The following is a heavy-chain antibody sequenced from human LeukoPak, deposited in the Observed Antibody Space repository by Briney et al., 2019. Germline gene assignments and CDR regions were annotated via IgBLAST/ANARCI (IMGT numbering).Heavy chain of an antibody. V-gene: IGHV1-46*01. CDR2: MNPSGGST. Sequence: ASVKVSCKASGYTFTSYYMHWVRQAPGQGLEWMGIMNPSGGSTNYAQKFQGRVTMTRDTSTSTVFMELGSLTPEDTAVYYCARGEDTFYYDSTGYYHFDYWGQGTLVTVSS. J-gene: IGHJ4*02. CDR1: GYTFTSYY. CDR3: ARGEDTFYYDSTGYYHFDY. D-gene: IGHD3-22*01.